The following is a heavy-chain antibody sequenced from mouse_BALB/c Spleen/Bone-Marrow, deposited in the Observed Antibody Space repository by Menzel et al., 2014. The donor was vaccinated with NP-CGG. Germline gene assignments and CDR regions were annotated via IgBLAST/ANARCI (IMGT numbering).Heavy chain of an antibody. CDR2: IWAGGST. V-gene: IGHV2-9*02. CDR3: ARGYDYDSFAY. Sequence: VKLLESGPGLVAPSQSLSITCTVSGFSLTTYGVYWVRQPPGKGLEWLGVIWAGGSTNYNSALMSRLSISKDNSKSXXFLKMNSLQTDDTAMYYCARGYDYDSFAYWGQGTLVTVSA. CDR1: GFSLTTYG. D-gene: IGHD2-4*01. J-gene: IGHJ3*01.